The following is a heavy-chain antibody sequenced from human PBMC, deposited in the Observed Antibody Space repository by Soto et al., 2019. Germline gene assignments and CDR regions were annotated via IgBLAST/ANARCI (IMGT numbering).Heavy chain of an antibody. CDR2: IIPILGIA. CDR1: GCTFSSYT. J-gene: IGHJ4*02. V-gene: IGHV1-69*02. CDR3: ARVGGYSGYDFFTFDY. D-gene: IGHD5-12*01. Sequence: EASVKVSCKASGCTFSSYTISWVRQAPGRGLEWMGRIIPILGIANYAQKFQGRVTITADKSTSTAYMELSSLRSEDTAVYYCARVGGYSGYDFFTFDYWGQGTLVTVSS.